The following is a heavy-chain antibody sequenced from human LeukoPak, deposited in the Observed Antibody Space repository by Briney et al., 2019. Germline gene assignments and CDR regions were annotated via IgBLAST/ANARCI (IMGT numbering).Heavy chain of an antibody. D-gene: IGHD5-18*01. CDR2: VSHSGST. V-gene: IGHV4-38-2*02. Sequence: PSETLSLTCTVSGYSISSDYYWGWIRQPPGKGLEWIASVSHSGSTYYNPSLKSRVTISVDTSKNQSSLKVTSVTAADTALYYCARERIERYTYASSDFDYWGRGTLVTVSS. J-gene: IGHJ4*02. CDR1: GYSISSDYY. CDR3: ARERIERYTYASSDFDY.